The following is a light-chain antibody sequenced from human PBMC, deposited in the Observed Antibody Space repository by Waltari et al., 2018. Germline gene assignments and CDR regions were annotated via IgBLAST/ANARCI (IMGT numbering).Light chain of an antibody. V-gene: IGKV1-39*01. CDR1: QSVSSY. J-gene: IGKJ3*01. CDR2: AAS. CDR3: QQCYNTLFT. Sequence: DIQMTQSPSSLSASVGDRVTITCRASQSVSSYLNWYQHKPWKAPKLLIYAASTLQSGVPSRFSGGGSGTDFTLSISSLQPEDFATYYCQQCYNTLFTFGPGTKVDV.